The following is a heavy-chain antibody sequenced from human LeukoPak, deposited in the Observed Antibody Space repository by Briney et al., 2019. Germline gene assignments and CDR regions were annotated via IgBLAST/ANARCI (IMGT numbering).Heavy chain of an antibody. Sequence: GGSLRLSCAASGFAFSSYEMNWVRQAPGKGLEWVSYISSSDSIIYYADSVKGRFTISRDNSKNTLYLQMNSLRAEDTAVYYCAKDIRYSGSPRAFDIWGQGTMVTVSS. CDR1: GFAFSSYE. J-gene: IGHJ3*02. CDR2: ISSSDSII. V-gene: IGHV3-48*03. CDR3: AKDIRYSGSPRAFDI. D-gene: IGHD1-26*01.